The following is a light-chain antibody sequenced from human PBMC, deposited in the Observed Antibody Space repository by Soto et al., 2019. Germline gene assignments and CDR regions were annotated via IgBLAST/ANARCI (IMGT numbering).Light chain of an antibody. J-gene: IGKJ1*01. Sequence: EIVLTQSPGTLSLSPGERATLSCRASQSVASRNLAWYQQKSGQAPRLLIYGASSRAIHTPDRFSGSGSGTDFTLTISGLEHEDFAVYYCQHFGNSLWTFVHGTKADIK. CDR1: QSVASRN. V-gene: IGKV3-20*01. CDR3: QHFGNSLWT. CDR2: GAS.